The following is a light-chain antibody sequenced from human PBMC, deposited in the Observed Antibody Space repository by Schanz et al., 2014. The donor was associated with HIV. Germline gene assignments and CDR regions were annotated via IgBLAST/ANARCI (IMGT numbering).Light chain of an antibody. V-gene: IGKV1-39*01. Sequence: DIQMTQSPSSLSASVGARVTITCRASQSISISLNWYQQKPGKAPRLLIYATSLLHTGVPSRFSGSGSGTHFTLTITSLQFDDFATYYCQQSYSATPYTFGQGTRLEI. CDR1: QSISIS. CDR3: QQSYSATPYT. J-gene: IGKJ2*01. CDR2: ATS.